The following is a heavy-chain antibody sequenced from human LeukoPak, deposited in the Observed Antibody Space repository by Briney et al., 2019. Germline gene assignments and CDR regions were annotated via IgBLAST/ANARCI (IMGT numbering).Heavy chain of an antibody. CDR1: GFTFSSYA. Sequence: GGSLRLSCAASGFTFSSYAMHWIRQAPGKGLEWVAVISYDGSNKYYADSVKGRFTISRDNSKNTLYLQMSSLRAEDTAVYYCARDPYSHSSSWYVGYYYYGMDVWGQGTTVTVSS. D-gene: IGHD6-13*01. V-gene: IGHV3-30-3*01. J-gene: IGHJ6*02. CDR3: ARDPYSHSSSWYVGYYYYGMDV. CDR2: ISYDGSNK.